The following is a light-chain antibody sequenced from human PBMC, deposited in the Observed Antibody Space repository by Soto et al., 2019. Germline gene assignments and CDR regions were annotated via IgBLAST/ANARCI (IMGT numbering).Light chain of an antibody. CDR3: TSYTITSRSV. Sequence: QSVLTKPASMSGSPGQSITISCTGTSGDIGRYSFVSWYQHHPGKATNLIIYEATQRPSGVSYRFSGSKSGNTASLTISGLQAENEADYYCTSYTITSRSVFGTGTKVTV. V-gene: IGLV2-14*01. CDR1: SGDIGRYSF. J-gene: IGLJ1*01. CDR2: EAT.